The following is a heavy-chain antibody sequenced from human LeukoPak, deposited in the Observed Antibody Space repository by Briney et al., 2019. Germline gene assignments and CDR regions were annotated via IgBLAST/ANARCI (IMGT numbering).Heavy chain of an antibody. V-gene: IGHV3-23*01. J-gene: IGHJ3*02. CDR1: GFTFSSYV. CDR3: AKDQAFYYDSSGYYPDAFDI. Sequence: GGSLRLSCAASGFTFSSYVMSWVRQAPGKGLEWVSAISGSGGSTYYADSVKARFPISRDNSKNTLYLQMNSLRPEDTAVYYCAKDQAFYYDSSGYYPDAFDIWGQGTMVTVSS. D-gene: IGHD3-22*01. CDR2: ISGSGGST.